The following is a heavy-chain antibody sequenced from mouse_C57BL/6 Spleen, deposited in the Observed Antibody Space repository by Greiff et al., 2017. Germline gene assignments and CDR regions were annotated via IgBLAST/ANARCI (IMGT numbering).Heavy chain of an antibody. CDR2: ISSGSSTI. CDR3: ARGGGNYLYLYYYAMDY. D-gene: IGHD2-1*01. V-gene: IGHV5-17*01. Sequence: EVMLVESGGGLVKPGGSLKLSCAASGFTFSDYGMHWVRQAPEKGLEWVAYISSGSSTIYYADTVKGRFTISRDNAKNTLFLQMTSLRSEDTAMYYGARGGGNYLYLYYYAMDYWGQGTSVTVSS. J-gene: IGHJ4*01. CDR1: GFTFSDYG.